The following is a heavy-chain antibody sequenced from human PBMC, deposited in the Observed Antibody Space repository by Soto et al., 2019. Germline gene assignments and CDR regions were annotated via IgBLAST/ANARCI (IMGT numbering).Heavy chain of an antibody. J-gene: IGHJ3*02. D-gene: IGHD1-1*01. Sequence: QVQLQQWGAGLLKPSETLSLTCAVSSGPFSGYYWSWIRQSPGKGLEWIGEISHSGSTNYNPSLKSRVTISADTSKNQFSLKLSSVTAADTAVYYCAISYITNDAFDIWGQGTLVTVSS. CDR2: ISHSGST. CDR3: AISYITNDAFDI. V-gene: IGHV4-34*01. CDR1: SGPFSGYY.